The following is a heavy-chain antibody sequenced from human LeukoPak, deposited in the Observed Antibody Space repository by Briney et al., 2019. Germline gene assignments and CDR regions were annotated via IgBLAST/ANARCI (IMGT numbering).Heavy chain of an antibody. D-gene: IGHD3-10*01. Sequence: GGSLRLSCAASGFTFINYGMNWVRQAPGKGLEWVSSISSGGSYIYYAASVKGRITISRDNDKSSLFLQMNSLRVDDTAVYYCAREFETPSVTMVRGVTSPFFDYWGQGTLVTVSS. CDR1: GFTFINYG. V-gene: IGHV3-21*01. CDR2: ISSGGSYI. J-gene: IGHJ4*02. CDR3: AREFETPSVTMVRGVTSPFFDY.